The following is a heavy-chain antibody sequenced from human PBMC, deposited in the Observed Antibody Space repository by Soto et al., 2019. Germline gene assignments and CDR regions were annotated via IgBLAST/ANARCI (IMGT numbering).Heavy chain of an antibody. J-gene: IGHJ4*02. CDR1: GGSISSGGYS. CDR2: IDHSGST. V-gene: IGHV4-30-2*01. CDR3: GRAIGWFGELLGGYYFDY. Sequence: QLQLQESGSGLVKPSQTLSLTCAVSGGSISSGGYSWSWIRQPPGKGLEWIGYIDHSGSTYYNPSLKSRVTISVDRSKNQFSLKLSSVTAADTAVYYCGRAIGWFGELLGGYYFDYWGQGTLVTVSS. D-gene: IGHD3-10*01.